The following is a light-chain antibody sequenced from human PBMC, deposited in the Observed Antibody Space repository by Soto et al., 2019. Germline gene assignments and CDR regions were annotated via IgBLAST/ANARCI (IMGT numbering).Light chain of an antibody. V-gene: IGKV3-20*01. CDR1: QSVAGS. CDR2: DIS. Sequence: EFVLTQSPSTLSLSPGERAILSCRASQSVAGSLAWYQQKPGQAPRLLIYDISTRAAAIPARFSGSGSGTDFTLTVSRLEPEDFAVYYCQQYGSSPSITFGQGTRLEIK. CDR3: QQYGSSPSIT. J-gene: IGKJ5*01.